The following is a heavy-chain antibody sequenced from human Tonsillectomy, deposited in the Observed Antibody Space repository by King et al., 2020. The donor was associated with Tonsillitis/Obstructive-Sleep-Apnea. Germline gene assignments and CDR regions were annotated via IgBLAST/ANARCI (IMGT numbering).Heavy chain of an antibody. CDR3: ERGYIVLEPGANGWYFDL. Sequence: VQLQQWGAGLLKPSETLSLTCAVYGGSFSGYYWSWIRQAPGKGLEWMGAINHSGSTNHNPSINSRVTMSVDTSKNQFSLKLCFVNAADTAVYYCERGYIVLEPGANGWYFDLWGRGTLVTVSS. CDR2: INHSGST. V-gene: IGHV4-34*01. CDR1: GGSFSGYY. J-gene: IGHJ2*01. D-gene: IGHD2-2*01.